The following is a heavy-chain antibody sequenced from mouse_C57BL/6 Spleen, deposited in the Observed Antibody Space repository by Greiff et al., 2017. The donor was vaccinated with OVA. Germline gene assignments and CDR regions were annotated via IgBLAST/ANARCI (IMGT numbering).Heavy chain of an antibody. CDR3: ARSVTTVVATDWDY. D-gene: IGHD1-1*01. CDR1: GFTFSSYA. CDR2: ISDGGSYT. J-gene: IGHJ2*01. Sequence: EVKLMESGGGLVKPGGSLKLSCAASGFTFSSYAMSWVRQTPEKRLEWVATISDGGSYTYYPDNVKGRFTISRDNAKNNLYLQMSHLKSEDTAMYYCARSVTTVVATDWDYWGQGTTLTVSS. V-gene: IGHV5-4*03.